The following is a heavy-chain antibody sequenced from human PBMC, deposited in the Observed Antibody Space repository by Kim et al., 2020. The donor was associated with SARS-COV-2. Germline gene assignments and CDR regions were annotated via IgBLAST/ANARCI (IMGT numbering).Heavy chain of an antibody. CDR3: AREGGNYGTTRAFDI. Sequence: SVKVSCKASGATFSSYAISWVRQAPGQGLEWMGGIIPIFGTANYAQKFQGRVTITADESTSTAYMELSSLRSEDTAVYYCAREGGNYGTTRAFDIWGQGTMVTVSS. D-gene: IGHD1-1*01. CDR1: GATFSSYA. V-gene: IGHV1-69*13. J-gene: IGHJ3*02. CDR2: IIPIFGTA.